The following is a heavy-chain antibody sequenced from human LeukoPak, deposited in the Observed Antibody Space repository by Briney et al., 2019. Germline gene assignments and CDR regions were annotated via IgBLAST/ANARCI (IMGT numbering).Heavy chain of an antibody. Sequence: ASVKVSCKASGYTFTGYYMHWVRQAPGQGLEWMGWINPNSGGTNYAQKFQGGVTMTRDTSISTAYMELSRLRSDDTAVYYCARDQNRRTTGYSSSWYLWGQGTLVTVSS. V-gene: IGHV1-2*02. CDR1: GYTFTGYY. CDR2: INPNSGGT. J-gene: IGHJ4*02. D-gene: IGHD6-13*01. CDR3: ARDQNRRTTGYSSSWYL.